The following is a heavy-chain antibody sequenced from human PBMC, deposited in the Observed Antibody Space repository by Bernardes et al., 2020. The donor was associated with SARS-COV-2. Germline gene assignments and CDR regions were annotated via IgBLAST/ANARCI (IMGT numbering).Heavy chain of an antibody. CDR2: FDPEDGET. CDR1: GYTLTELS. Sequence: ASVKVSCKVSGYTLTELSMHWVRQAPGKGLEWMGGFDPEDGETIYAQKFKGRVTMTEDTSTDTAYMELSSLRSEDTAVYYCATGPGSYPRPFDYWGQGTLVTVSS. D-gene: IGHD2-15*01. CDR3: ATGPGSYPRPFDY. V-gene: IGHV1-24*01. J-gene: IGHJ4*02.